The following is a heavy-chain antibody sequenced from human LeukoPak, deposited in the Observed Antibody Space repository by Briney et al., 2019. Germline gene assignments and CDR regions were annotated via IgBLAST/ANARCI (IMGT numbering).Heavy chain of an antibody. J-gene: IGHJ4*02. CDR3: AREPIPMIVAQPYDY. CDR1: GYTFTNYG. Sequence: ASVKVSCKASGYTFTNYGINWVRQAPGQGLEWMGWISTYNGNTSYPQKLQGRVTMTTDTSTSTAYMELSSLRSEDTAVYYCAREPIPMIVAQPYDYWGQGTLVTVSS. V-gene: IGHV1-18*01. CDR2: ISTYNGNT. D-gene: IGHD3-22*01.